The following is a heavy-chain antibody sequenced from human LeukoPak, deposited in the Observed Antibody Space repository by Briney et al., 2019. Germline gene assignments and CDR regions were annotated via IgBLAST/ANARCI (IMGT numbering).Heavy chain of an antibody. CDR2: IIPILGIA. Sequence: SVKVSCKASGGTFISYAISWVRQAPGQGLEWMGRIIPILGIANYAQKFQGRVTITADKSTSTAYMELSSLRSEDTAVYYCARDPLEAAAEAYWGQGTLVTVSS. J-gene: IGHJ4*02. CDR1: GGTFISYA. CDR3: ARDPLEAAAEAY. D-gene: IGHD6-13*01. V-gene: IGHV1-69*04.